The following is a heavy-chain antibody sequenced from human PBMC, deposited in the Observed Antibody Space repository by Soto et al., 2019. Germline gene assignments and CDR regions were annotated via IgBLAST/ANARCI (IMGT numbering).Heavy chain of an antibody. J-gene: IGHJ4*02. Sequence: PGGSLRLSCAASGFTFSSYWMSWVRQAPGKGLEWVANIKQDGSEKYYVDSVKGRFTISRDNAKNSLYLQMNSLRAEDTAVYYCARGPPYDSSGYYHYHFDYWGQGTLVTVSS. CDR3: ARGPPYDSSGYYHYHFDY. D-gene: IGHD3-22*01. CDR2: IKQDGSEK. V-gene: IGHV3-7*04. CDR1: GFTFSSYW.